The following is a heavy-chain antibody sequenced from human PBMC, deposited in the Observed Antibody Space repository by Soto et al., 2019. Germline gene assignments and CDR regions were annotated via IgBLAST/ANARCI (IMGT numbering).Heavy chain of an antibody. D-gene: IGHD3-10*02. CDR2: ISAYNGNT. CDR3: ARDHVQSDYYYMDV. Sequence: ASVKVSCKASGYTFTSYGSSWVRQAPGQGLEWMGWISAYNGNTNYAQKLQGRVTMTTDTSTSTAYMELRSLRSDDTAVYYCARDHVQSDYYYMDVWGKGTTVTVSS. CDR1: GYTFTSYG. J-gene: IGHJ6*03. V-gene: IGHV1-18*01.